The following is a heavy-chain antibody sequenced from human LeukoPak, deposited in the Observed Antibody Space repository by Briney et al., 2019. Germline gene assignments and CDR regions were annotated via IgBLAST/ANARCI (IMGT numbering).Heavy chain of an antibody. J-gene: IGHJ4*02. V-gene: IGHV4-34*01. CDR1: GGSFSGYY. Sequence: SETLSLTCAVYGGSFSGYYWSWIRQPPGKGLEWIGEINHSGSTNYNPSLKSRVTISVDTSKNQFSLKLSSVTAADTAVYYCARDVGGWYDYWGQGTLVTVSS. CDR3: ARDVGGWYDY. D-gene: IGHD6-19*01. CDR2: INHSGST.